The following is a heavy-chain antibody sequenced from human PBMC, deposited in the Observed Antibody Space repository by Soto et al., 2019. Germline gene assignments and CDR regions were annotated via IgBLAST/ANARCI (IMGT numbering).Heavy chain of an antibody. J-gene: IGHJ4*02. Sequence: QVQLQESGPGLVKPSGTLSLTCAVSGGSISSSNWWSWVRQPPGKGLEWIGEIYHSGSTNYNPSLKSRVTISVDMSKNQFSLKLSSVTAADTAVYYCARYCSGGSCYPNFDYWGQGTLVTVSS. CDR2: IYHSGST. V-gene: IGHV4-4*02. CDR1: GGSISSSNW. CDR3: ARYCSGGSCYPNFDY. D-gene: IGHD2-15*01.